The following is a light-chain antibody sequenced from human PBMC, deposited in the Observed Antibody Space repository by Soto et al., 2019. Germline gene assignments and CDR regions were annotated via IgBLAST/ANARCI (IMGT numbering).Light chain of an antibody. V-gene: IGKV3-11*01. Sequence: EIVLTQSPATLSLSPGERATLSCRASQSVSSYLAWYQQNPGQAPRLLIYDASNRATGIPARFSGSGSGTTFTPPISSREPEDFAIYYCQQRSNWPPVTFGGGTKVEIK. CDR3: QQRSNWPPVT. CDR2: DAS. J-gene: IGKJ4*01. CDR1: QSVSSY.